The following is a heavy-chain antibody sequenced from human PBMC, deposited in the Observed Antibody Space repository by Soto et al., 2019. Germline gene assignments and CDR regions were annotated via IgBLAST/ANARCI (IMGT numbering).Heavy chain of an antibody. CDR1: GYSFTSYW. D-gene: IGHD1-26*01. J-gene: IGHJ4*02. CDR2: IDPSDSYT. V-gene: IGHV5-10-1*01. Sequence: PGESLKISCKGSGYSFTSYWISWVRQMPGKGLEWMGRIDPSDSYTNYSPSFQGHVTISADKSISTAYLQWSSLKASDTAVYYCARDHYIVGATGYFDYWGQGTLVTVSS. CDR3: ARDHYIVGATGYFDY.